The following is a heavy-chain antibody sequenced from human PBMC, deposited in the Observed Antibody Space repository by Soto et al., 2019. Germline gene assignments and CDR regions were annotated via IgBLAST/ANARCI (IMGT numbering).Heavy chain of an antibody. D-gene: IGHD1-1*01. V-gene: IGHV4-61*01. J-gene: IGHJ5*02. CDR1: GGSVSSGSYY. Sequence: QVQLQESGPGLVKPSETLSLTCTVSGGSVSSGSYYWSWIRQPPGKGLEWMGYIYYSGSTNYNPSLKSRVTLSVDTSKNQFSLKLSSVTAADTAVYYCAREAQLERLVWFDPWGQGTLVTVSS. CDR2: IYYSGST. CDR3: AREAQLERLVWFDP.